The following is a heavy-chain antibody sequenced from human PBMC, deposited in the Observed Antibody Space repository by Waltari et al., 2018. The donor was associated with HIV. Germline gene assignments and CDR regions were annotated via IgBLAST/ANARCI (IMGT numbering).Heavy chain of an antibody. V-gene: IGHV1-8*02. Sequence: QVYLVQSGPEVKRPWASVKISCKAYGYTFINFDFNWVRLAAGHGPEWLGWMNPNSGNTASPYIFEERVTMTTDVSTATAYMEMSGLTPEDTAIYYCARNSSAKGNRYFYYGLDVWGQGTPVTV. D-gene: IGHD3-22*01. CDR1: GYTFINFD. CDR2: MNPNSGNT. CDR3: ARNSSAKGNRYFYYGLDV. J-gene: IGHJ6*02.